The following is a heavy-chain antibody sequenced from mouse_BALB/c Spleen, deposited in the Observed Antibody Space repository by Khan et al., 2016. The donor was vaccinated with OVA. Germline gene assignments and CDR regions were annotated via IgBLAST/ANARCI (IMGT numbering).Heavy chain of an antibody. Sequence: QVQLQQSGPELVRPGVSVKISCKGSGYTFTDYAMHWVKQSHAKSLEWIGLISTYTGNTNYKQIFKGKSTMTVDKSSSTAYLEITRLTSEDTAIYYWTRPAYDGYYDYWGQGTTLTVSS. CDR3: TRPAYDGYYDY. V-gene: IGHV1S137*01. D-gene: IGHD2-3*01. CDR1: GYTFTDYA. J-gene: IGHJ2*01. CDR2: ISTYTGNT.